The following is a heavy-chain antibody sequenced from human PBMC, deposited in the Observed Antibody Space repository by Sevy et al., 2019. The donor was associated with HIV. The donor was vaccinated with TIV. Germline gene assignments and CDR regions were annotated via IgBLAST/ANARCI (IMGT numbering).Heavy chain of an antibody. CDR2: ISPYDGDT. CDR1: GYNFNIYT. J-gene: IGHJ6*02. CDR3: TRGTWELLTGIAYYYSGMDV. V-gene: IGHV1-18*01. D-gene: IGHD1-26*01. Sequence: ASVKVSCQSSGYNFNIYTIHWVRQARGQGLEWVGRISPYDGDTDYAHNFHGGVSLTMDTSTSTAYLGLTSLRSDDTAVYFCTRGTWELLTGIAYYYSGMDVWGQGTTVTVSS.